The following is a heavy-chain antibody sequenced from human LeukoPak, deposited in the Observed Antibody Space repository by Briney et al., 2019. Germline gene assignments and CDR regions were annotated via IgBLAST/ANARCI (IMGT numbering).Heavy chain of an antibody. V-gene: IGHV3-23*01. CDR2: ISGSGVTT. Sequence: GGSLRLSCVASGFTFSSYAMSWVRQAPGKGLEWVSAISGSGVTTHYAGSVKGRFSISRDNAKNSLYLQMNSLRAEDTAVYYCARDLRSWIYWGQGTLVTVSS. D-gene: IGHD6-13*01. CDR1: GFTFSSYA. J-gene: IGHJ4*02. CDR3: ARDLRSWIY.